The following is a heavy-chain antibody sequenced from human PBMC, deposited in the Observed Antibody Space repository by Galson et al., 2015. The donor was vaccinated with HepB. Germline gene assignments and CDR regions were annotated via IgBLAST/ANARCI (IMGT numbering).Heavy chain of an antibody. CDR3: ARDRATVTSYYYYGMDV. D-gene: IGHD4-17*01. Sequence: SLRLSCAASGFTFSDYYMSWIRQAPGKGLEWVSYISSSSSYTNYADSVKGRFTISRDNAKNSLYLQMNSLRAEDTAVYYCARDRATVTSYYYYGMDVWGQGTTVTVSS. CDR1: GFTFSDYY. CDR2: ISSSSSYT. V-gene: IGHV3-11*06. J-gene: IGHJ6*02.